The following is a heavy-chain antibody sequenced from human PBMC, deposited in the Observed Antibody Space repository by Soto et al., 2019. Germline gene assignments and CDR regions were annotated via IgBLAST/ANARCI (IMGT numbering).Heavy chain of an antibody. V-gene: IGHV3-53*01. CDR2: IYGGGTT. J-gene: IGHJ4*02. D-gene: IGHD6-19*01. CDR3: VQTTGWPGFDF. CDR1: GFAVSSKY. Sequence: EVQLVESGGGLIQPGGFLRLSCAASGFAVSSKYMTWVRQAPGKGLEWVSVIYGGGTTYYADSVKGRFTISRDTSKNMLYLQMNSLRAEDTAVYYCVQTTGWPGFDFWGQGTLVTVSS.